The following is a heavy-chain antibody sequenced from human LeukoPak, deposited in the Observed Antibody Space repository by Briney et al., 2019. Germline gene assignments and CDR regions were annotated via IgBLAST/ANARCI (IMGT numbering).Heavy chain of an antibody. CDR1: GFEFSSNW. CDR3: AKDHYWSIDY. Sequence: GGSLRLSCAASGFEFSSNWMHWVRHAPGQGLVWVSRIKGDGISTNYADSVKGRFTISRDIVKNTLYLQMNSLRAEDTGVYYCAKDHYWSIDYWGRGTLVTVSS. V-gene: IGHV3-74*01. J-gene: IGHJ4*02. CDR2: IKGDGIST. D-gene: IGHD3-3*01.